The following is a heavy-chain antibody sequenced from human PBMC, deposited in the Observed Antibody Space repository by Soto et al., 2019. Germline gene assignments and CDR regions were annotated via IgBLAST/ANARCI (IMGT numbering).Heavy chain of an antibody. CDR1: CYTFTSYG. V-gene: IGHV1-18*01. Sequence: ASVKVSCKASCYTFTSYGISWVRQSPGQGLEWMGLISAYNGNTNYAQKLQGRVTMTTDSSTSTAYLELRSLRYDDTAVYYCARDSARHYYDSSGYSPLVYWGQGTLVIVSS. D-gene: IGHD3-22*01. CDR3: ARDSARHYYDSSGYSPLVY. CDR2: ISAYNGNT. J-gene: IGHJ4*02.